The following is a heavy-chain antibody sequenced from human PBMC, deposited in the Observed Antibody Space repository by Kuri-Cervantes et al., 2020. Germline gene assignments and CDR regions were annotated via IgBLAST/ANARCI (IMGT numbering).Heavy chain of an antibody. CDR3: ATAPLSGTTLSLFDY. CDR1: GFTFSSYW. J-gene: IGHJ4*02. D-gene: IGHD1-7*01. V-gene: IGHV3-7*01. CDR2: IKQDGSEK. Sequence: GESLKISCEASGFTFSSYWMSWVRQAPGKGLEWVANIKQDGSEKYYVDSVKGRFTISRDNAKNSLYLQMNSLRAEDTAVYYCATAPLSGTTLSLFDYWGQGTLVTVSS.